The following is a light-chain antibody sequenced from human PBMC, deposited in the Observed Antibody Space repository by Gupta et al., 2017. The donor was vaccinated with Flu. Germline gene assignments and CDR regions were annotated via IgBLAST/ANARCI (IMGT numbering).Light chain of an antibody. J-gene: IGKJ2*01. CDR2: AAS. Sequence: IQMTQSPSSLSASVGDRVTITCRSSQIIGTYLNWYRQRPGRGPELLIHAASSLHTGVPSRFSGSGSGTDFTFTISNLQPEDFATFYCQQSDSTPYTFGQGTKLQIK. CDR1: QIIGTY. CDR3: QQSDSTPYT. V-gene: IGKV1-39*01.